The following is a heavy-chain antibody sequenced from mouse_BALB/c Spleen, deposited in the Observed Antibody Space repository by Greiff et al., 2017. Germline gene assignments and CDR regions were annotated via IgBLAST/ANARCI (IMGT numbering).Heavy chain of an antibody. V-gene: IGHV5-6-5*01. Sequence: EVHLVESGGGLVKPGGSLKLSCAASGFTFSSYAMSWVRQTPEKRLEWVASISSGGSTYYPDSVKGRFTISRDNARNILYLQMSSLRSEDTAMYYCARGYDGYGAMDYWGQGTSVTVSS. CDR2: ISSGGST. D-gene: IGHD2-3*01. CDR1: GFTFSSYA. CDR3: ARGYDGYGAMDY. J-gene: IGHJ4*01.